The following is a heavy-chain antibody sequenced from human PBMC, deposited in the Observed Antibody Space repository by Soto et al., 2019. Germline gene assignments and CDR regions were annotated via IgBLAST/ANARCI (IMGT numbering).Heavy chain of an antibody. Sequence: SETLSLTCTVSGGSVSSGDYFWSWLRQSPGKRLEGIAYIYYSGSTNYNPSLKSRATMSIDTSKKQFSLKLTSVTGADTAIYYCARYSNNWFQTEGMDVWGQGTTVTVSS. D-gene: IGHD6-13*01. CDR2: IYYSGST. CDR1: GGSVSSGDYF. J-gene: IGHJ6*02. CDR3: ARYSNNWFQTEGMDV. V-gene: IGHV4-61*08.